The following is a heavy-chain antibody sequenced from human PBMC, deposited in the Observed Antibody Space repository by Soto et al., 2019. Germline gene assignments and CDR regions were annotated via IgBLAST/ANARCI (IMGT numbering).Heavy chain of an antibody. Sequence: PGGSLRLSCAASGFTVISTYMSWVRQSPGEGLEWVSVIYGDGNTYYADSVKGRFTIYRDKSENTLVLQMNSLRADDTAVYYCTATNGGPYYYYGMDAWGQGTTVTVSS. CDR1: GFTVISTY. D-gene: IGHD2-15*01. J-gene: IGHJ6*02. CDR2: IYGDGNT. CDR3: TATNGGPYYYYGMDA. V-gene: IGHV3-53*01.